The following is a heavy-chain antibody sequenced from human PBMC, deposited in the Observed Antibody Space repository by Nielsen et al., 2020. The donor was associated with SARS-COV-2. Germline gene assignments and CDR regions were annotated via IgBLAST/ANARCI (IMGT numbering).Heavy chain of an antibody. V-gene: IGHV4-59*12. D-gene: IGHD6-19*01. CDR3: ARGEEYSSGWYIKAYYFDY. J-gene: IGHJ4*02. CDR2: IYYSGST. Sequence: PGKGLEWIGYIYYSGSTNYNPSLKSRVTISVDTSKNQFSLKLSSVTAADTAVYYCARGEEYSSGWYIKAYYFDYWGQGTLVTVSS.